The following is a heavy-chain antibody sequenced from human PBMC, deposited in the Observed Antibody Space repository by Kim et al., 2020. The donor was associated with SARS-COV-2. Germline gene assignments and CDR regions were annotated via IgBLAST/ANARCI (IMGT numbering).Heavy chain of an antibody. CDR1: GYTFTSYG. CDR3: ARDNGVGGEWLIHYYYYGMDV. CDR2: ISAYNGNT. Sequence: ASVKVSCKASGYTFTSYGISWVRQAPGQGLEWMGWISAYNGNTNYAQKLQGRVTMTTDTSTSTAYMELRSLRSDDTAVYYCARDNGVGGEWLIHYYYYGMDVWGQGTTVTVSS. D-gene: IGHD3-3*01. V-gene: IGHV1-18*01. J-gene: IGHJ6*02.